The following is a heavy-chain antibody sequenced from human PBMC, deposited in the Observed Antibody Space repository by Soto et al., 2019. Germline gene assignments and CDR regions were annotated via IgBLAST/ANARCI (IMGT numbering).Heavy chain of an antibody. D-gene: IGHD6-13*01. J-gene: IGHJ4*02. Sequence: QVQLVQSGGGVVQPGKSLRLSCAASGFIFNRYAFHWVRQAPGKGLEWVAQISYDGSSQYYGDSVKGRFTISRDNSHNTLLLPLSSLRPEDTAVYYCARDPSAGLADYWGQGPLVTVSS. CDR2: ISYDGSSQ. CDR1: GFIFNRYA. CDR3: ARDPSAGLADY. V-gene: IGHV3-30*15.